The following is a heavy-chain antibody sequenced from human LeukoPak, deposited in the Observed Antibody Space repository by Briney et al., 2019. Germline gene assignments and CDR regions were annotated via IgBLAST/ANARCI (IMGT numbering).Heavy chain of an antibody. CDR1: GFTFSTYG. CDR3: AKRDDSGSYFLDY. CDR2: ISYDGSNK. V-gene: IGHV3-30*18. D-gene: IGHD3-10*01. J-gene: IGHJ4*02. Sequence: GGSLRLSCAASGFTFSTYGMHWVRQAPGKGLEWVAVISYDGSNKYYTDSVKGRFTISRDNSKNTLYLQMNSLRAEDMAVYYCAKRDDSGSYFLDYWGQGTLVTVSS.